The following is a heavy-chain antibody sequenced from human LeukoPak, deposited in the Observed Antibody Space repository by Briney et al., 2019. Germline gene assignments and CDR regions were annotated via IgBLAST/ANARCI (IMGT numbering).Heavy chain of an antibody. V-gene: IGHV3-15*01. Sequence: NSGGSLRLSCAASGFTFSNTWRNWVRQAPGKGQEWVGRIKRIVDGGTTDYAAPGKGSFTVSRHNSINTLYLQMRSLNTEDPGVYYCAAPGGSGDLRYWGQGTLVTLPS. CDR3: AAPGGSGDLRY. J-gene: IGHJ4*02. CDR1: GFTFSNTW. D-gene: IGHD2-21*01. CDR2: IKRIVDGGTT.